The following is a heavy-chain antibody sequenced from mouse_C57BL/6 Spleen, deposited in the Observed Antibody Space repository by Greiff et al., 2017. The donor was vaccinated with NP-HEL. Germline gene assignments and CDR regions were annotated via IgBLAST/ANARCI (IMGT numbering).Heavy chain of an antibody. J-gene: IGHJ1*03. CDR3: ARGPYDGYYRYFDV. CDR2: INPGSGGT. D-gene: IGHD2-3*01. Sequence: QVQLQQSGAELVRPGTSVKVSCKASGYAFTNYLIEWVKQRPGQGLEWIGVINPGSGGTNYNEKFKGKATLTADKSSSTAYMQLSSLTSEDSAVYFCARGPYDGYYRYFDVWGTGTTVTVSS. V-gene: IGHV1-54*01. CDR1: GYAFTNYL.